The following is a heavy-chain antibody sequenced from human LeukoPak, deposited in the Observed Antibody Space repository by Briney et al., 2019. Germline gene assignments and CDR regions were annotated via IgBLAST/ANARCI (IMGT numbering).Heavy chain of an antibody. Sequence: ASVKVSCKASGYTFTGYYMHWVRRAPGQGLEWMGWINPNSGGTNYAQKFQGRVTMTRDTSISTAYMELSRLRSDDTAVYYCARGRGSYNAFDIWGQGTMVTVSS. CDR2: INPNSGGT. CDR3: ARGRGSYNAFDI. V-gene: IGHV1-2*02. J-gene: IGHJ3*02. D-gene: IGHD1-26*01. CDR1: GYTFTGYY.